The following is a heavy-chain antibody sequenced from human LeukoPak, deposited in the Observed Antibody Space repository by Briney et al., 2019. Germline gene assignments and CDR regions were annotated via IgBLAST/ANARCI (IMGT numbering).Heavy chain of an antibody. D-gene: IGHD3-10*01. CDR2: IIPIFGTA. J-gene: IGHJ4*02. Sequence: GASVKVSCKASGGTFSSYAISWVRQAPGQGLEWMGGIIPIFGTANYAQKFQGRVTITADESTSTAYMELSSLRSEGTAVYYCARDFGARGITMVRGVIGYWGQGTLVTVSS. V-gene: IGHV1-69*13. CDR3: ARDFGARGITMVRGVIGY. CDR1: GGTFSSYA.